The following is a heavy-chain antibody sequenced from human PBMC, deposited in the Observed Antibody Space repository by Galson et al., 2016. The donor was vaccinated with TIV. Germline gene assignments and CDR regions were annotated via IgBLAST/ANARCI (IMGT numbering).Heavy chain of an antibody. Sequence: SVKVSCKASGGPFFSSYAISWVRQAPGQGLEWMGRIIPIFGTANYAQKFQGSVTITADESTSTAYMELSSLRSEDTAVYYCARHQGYCSGGSCLLDYWGQGTLVTVSS. D-gene: IGHD2-15*01. CDR1: GGPFFSSYA. CDR3: ARHQGYCSGGSCLLDY. V-gene: IGHV1-69*13. J-gene: IGHJ4*02. CDR2: IIPIFGTA.